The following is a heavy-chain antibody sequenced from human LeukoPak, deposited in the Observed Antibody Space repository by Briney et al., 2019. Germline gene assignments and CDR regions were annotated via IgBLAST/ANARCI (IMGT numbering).Heavy chain of an antibody. CDR1: GYTFTTYR. J-gene: IGHJ4*02. Sequence: ASVKVSCKASGYTFTTYRIQWVRQAPGQGLEWVALINPNDGSTTYAHKFQGRVTMTRDTSTSIVYMELSSLRSEDTAVYYCAREGYSSSWPNYWGQGTLVTVSS. V-gene: IGHV1-46*01. CDR2: INPNDGST. D-gene: IGHD6-13*01. CDR3: AREGYSSSWPNY.